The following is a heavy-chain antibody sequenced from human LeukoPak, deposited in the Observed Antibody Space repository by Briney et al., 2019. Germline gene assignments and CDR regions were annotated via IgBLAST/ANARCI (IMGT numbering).Heavy chain of an antibody. D-gene: IGHD2-15*01. CDR1: GGSFSGYY. V-gene: IGHV4-34*01. Sequence: SETLSLTCAVYGGSFSGYYWSWIRQPPGKGLEWIGEINHSGSTNYNPSLKSRVTISVDTSKNQFSLKLSSVTAADTAVYHCARVAATNYFDYWGQGTLVTVSS. CDR3: ARVAATNYFDY. CDR2: INHSGST. J-gene: IGHJ4*02.